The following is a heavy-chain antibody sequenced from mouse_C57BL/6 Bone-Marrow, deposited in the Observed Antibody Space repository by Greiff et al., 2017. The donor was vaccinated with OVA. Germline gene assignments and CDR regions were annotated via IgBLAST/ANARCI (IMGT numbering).Heavy chain of an antibody. CDR2: ISSGGSYT. CDR3: ARPGSSSFDS. Sequence: EVQLVESGGDLVKPGGSLKLSCAASGFTFSSYGMSWVRQTPDKRLEWVATISSGGSYTYYPDSVKGRFTISRDNAKNTLYLQMSSLKSEDTAMYYCARPGSSSFDSWGQGTTLTVSS. D-gene: IGHD1-1*01. V-gene: IGHV5-6*01. J-gene: IGHJ2*01. CDR1: GFTFSSYG.